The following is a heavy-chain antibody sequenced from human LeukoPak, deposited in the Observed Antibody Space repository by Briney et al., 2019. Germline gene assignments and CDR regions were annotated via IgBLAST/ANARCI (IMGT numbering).Heavy chain of an antibody. V-gene: IGHV3-21*05. CDR1: GFTFSSYS. CDR3: ARSSGYIDY. J-gene: IGHJ4*02. D-gene: IGHD3-22*01. CDR2: ISGGSSDV. Sequence: SGGSLRLSCGASGFTFSSYSMNWVRQAPGKGLEWISYISGGSSDVYYADSVKGRFTISRDNAKNSLYLQMNSLRAEDTAVYYCARSSGYIDYWGQGTLVTVSS.